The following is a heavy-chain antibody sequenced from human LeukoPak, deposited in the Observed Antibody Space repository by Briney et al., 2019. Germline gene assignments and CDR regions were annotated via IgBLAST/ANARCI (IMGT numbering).Heavy chain of an antibody. CDR3: ARDEVGALKDYYYGMDV. D-gene: IGHD1-26*01. Sequence: ASAKVSCKASGGTFSSYAISWVRQAPGQGLEWMGGIIPIFGTANYAQKFQGRVTITADESTSTAYMELSSLRSEDTAVYYCARDEVGALKDYYYGMDVWGQGTTVTVSS. CDR2: IIPIFGTA. V-gene: IGHV1-69*13. J-gene: IGHJ6*02. CDR1: GGTFSSYA.